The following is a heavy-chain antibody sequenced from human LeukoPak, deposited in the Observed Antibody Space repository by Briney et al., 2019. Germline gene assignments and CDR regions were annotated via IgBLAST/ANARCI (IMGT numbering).Heavy chain of an antibody. CDR3: ARDPGRLADY. CDR2: IKSKTDRGTT. J-gene: IGHJ4*02. V-gene: IGHV3-15*01. CDR1: GCTFSNAY. Sequence: PWGSLRLTCAASGCTFSNAYLSWVRQPPGKGLEWVGRIKSKTDRGTTDYDAPVKGRFTISRDDSKNTLYLQMSSLKTEGTAVYYCARDPGRLADYWGQGTLVTVSS.